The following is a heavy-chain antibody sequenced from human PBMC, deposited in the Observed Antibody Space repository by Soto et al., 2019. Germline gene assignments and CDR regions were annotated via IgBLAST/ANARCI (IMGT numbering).Heavy chain of an antibody. Sequence: SETLSLTCAVSGGSISSSNWWSWVRQPPGKGLEWIGEIYHSGSTNYNPSLKSRVTISVDKSKNQFSLKLSSVTAAETAVYYCERWFGYSYCYHYYFYGPDVWGTGTMLTISS. V-gene: IGHV4-4*02. CDR3: ERWFGYSYCYHYYFYGPDV. J-gene: IGHJ6*04. CDR2: IYHSGST. D-gene: IGHD5-18*01. CDR1: GGSISSSNW.